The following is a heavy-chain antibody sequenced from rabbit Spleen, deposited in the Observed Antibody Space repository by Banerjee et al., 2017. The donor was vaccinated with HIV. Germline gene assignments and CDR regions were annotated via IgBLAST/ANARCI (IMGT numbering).Heavy chain of an antibody. D-gene: IGHD8-1*01. CDR2: IAGSSSFT. V-gene: IGHV1S40*01. J-gene: IGHJ6*01. CDR3: ARDTASSFSSYGMDL. Sequence: QSLEESGGDLVKPGASLTLTCTASGFSFSSSDYMCWVRQAPGKGLEWISCIAGSSSFTYFATWAKGRFTISKPSSTTVTLQMTRLSAADTATYFCARDTASSFSSYGMDLWGPGTLVTVS. CDR1: GFSFSSSDY.